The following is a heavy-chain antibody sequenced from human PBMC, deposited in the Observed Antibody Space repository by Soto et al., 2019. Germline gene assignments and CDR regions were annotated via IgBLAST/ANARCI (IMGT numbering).Heavy chain of an antibody. CDR2: INHSGST. CDR1: VVSFSGYY. Sequence: SETLSLTCAFYVVSFSGYYWSCIRHPPGKWLEWIGEINHSGSTNYNPSLKSRVTISVDTSKNQFSLKLSSVTAADTAVYYCARHYIFYYYGMEVWGQGTTVIVSS. V-gene: IGHV4-34*01. CDR3: ARHYIFYYYGMEV. J-gene: IGHJ6*01. D-gene: IGHD4-4*01.